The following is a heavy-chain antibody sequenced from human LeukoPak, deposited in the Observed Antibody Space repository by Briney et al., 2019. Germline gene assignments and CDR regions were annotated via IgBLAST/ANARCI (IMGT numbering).Heavy chain of an antibody. CDR2: IYYSGGT. V-gene: IGHV4-39*07. Sequence: NPSETPFPTLTVSGGSISSSSYYWGWVRQPPRKGLEWVGGIYYSGGTHFNPSLKSRVTISVDTSKNQFSLKLSSVTAADTAVYYCARGRFDYYDTSGYYRPREYYYYYYYMDVWGKGTTVTISS. D-gene: IGHD3-22*01. CDR3: ARGRFDYYDTSGYYRPREYYYYYYYMDV. CDR1: GGSISSSSYY. J-gene: IGHJ6*03.